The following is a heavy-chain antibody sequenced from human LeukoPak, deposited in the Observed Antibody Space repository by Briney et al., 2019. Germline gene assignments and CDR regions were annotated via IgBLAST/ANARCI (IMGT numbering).Heavy chain of an antibody. D-gene: IGHD3-10*01. CDR2: ISYDGSNK. CDR3: ARGGSWVNYYGSGSFNY. V-gene: IGHV3-30*04. Sequence: PGRSLRLSCAASGFTFSSYAMHWVRQAPGKGLEWVAVISYDGSNKYYADSVKGRFTISRDNSKNTLYLQMNSLRAEDTAVYYCARGGSWVNYYGSGSFNYWGQGTLVTVSS. J-gene: IGHJ4*02. CDR1: GFTFSSYA.